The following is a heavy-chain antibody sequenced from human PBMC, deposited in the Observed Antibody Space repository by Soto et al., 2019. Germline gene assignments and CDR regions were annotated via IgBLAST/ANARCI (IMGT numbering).Heavy chain of an antibody. D-gene: IGHD3-22*01. CDR2: IRSKANSYAT. V-gene: IGHV3-73*01. CDR1: GFTFSGSA. Sequence: GGSLRLSCAASGFTFSGSAMHWVRQASGKGLEWVGRIRSKANSYATAYAASVKGRFTISRDDSKNTAYLQMNSLKTEDTAVYYCTRHEPHYYDSSGYYQPYYYYYYGMDVWGQGTTVTVSS. J-gene: IGHJ6*02. CDR3: TRHEPHYYDSSGYYQPYYYYYYGMDV.